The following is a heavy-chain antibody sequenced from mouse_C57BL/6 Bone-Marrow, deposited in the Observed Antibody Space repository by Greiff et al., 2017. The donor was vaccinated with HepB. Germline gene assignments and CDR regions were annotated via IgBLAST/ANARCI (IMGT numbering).Heavy chain of an antibody. V-gene: IGHV15-2*01. J-gene: IGHJ4*01. CDR1: DSEVFPIAY. CDR3: ARGLYDGYYVGYAMDY. CDR2: ILPSIGRT. Sequence: QVQLQHSGSELRSPGSSVKLSCKDFDSEVFPIAYMSWVRQKPGHGFEWIGGILPSIGRTIYGEKFEDKATLDADTLSNTAYLELNSLTSEDSAIYYCARGLYDGYYVGYAMDYWGQGTSVTVSS. D-gene: IGHD2-3*01.